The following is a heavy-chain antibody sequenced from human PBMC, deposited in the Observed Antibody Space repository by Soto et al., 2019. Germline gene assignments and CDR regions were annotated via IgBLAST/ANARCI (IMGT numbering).Heavy chain of an antibody. J-gene: IGHJ6*03. CDR2: ISGSGGST. V-gene: IGHV3-23*01. Sequence: EVQLLESGGGLVQPGGSLRLSCAASGFTFSSYAMSWVRQAPGKGLEWVSAISGSGGSTYYADSVKGRFTISRDNSKNTLYLQMNSLRAGDTAVYYCAKESCSGGSCYSGYYYYMDVWGKGTTVTVSS. CDR1: GFTFSSYA. CDR3: AKESCSGGSCYSGYYYYMDV. D-gene: IGHD2-15*01.